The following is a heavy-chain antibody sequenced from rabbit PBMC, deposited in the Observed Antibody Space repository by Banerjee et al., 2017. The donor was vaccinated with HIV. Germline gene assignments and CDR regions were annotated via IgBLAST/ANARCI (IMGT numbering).Heavy chain of an antibody. V-gene: IGHV1S45*01. J-gene: IGHJ4*01. CDR3: ARGDSGSRYRFYL. D-gene: IGHD1-1*01. CDR2: INTYSGST. CDR1: GFSFNISYW. Sequence: QEQLEESGGDLVKPEGSLTLTCTASGFSFNISYWMCWVRQAPGKGLECIACINTYSGSTYYASWAKGRFTISKTSSTTVTLQMTSLTAADTATYFCARGDSGSRYRFYLWGQGTLVTVS.